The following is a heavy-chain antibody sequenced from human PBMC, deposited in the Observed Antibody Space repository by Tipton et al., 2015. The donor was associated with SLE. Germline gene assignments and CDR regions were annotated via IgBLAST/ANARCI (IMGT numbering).Heavy chain of an antibody. Sequence: TLSLTCAVSGGSIRSSNWWSWVRQPPGKGLEWIGEIHHSRSTNSNPSLKSRVTISVDTSKNQFSLKLSSVTAADTAVYYCAREGCSSTSCYGYYYMDVWGKGTTVTVSS. CDR1: GGSIRSSNW. CDR3: AREGCSSTSCYGYYYMDV. D-gene: IGHD2-2*01. CDR2: IHHSRST. J-gene: IGHJ6*03. V-gene: IGHV4-4*02.